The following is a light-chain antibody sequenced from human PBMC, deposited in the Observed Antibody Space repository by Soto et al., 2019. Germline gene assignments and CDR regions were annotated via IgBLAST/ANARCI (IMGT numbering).Light chain of an antibody. J-gene: IGLJ3*02. CDR2: DVT. CDR3: CSYADTYTVL. Sequence: QSALTQPRSVSGSPGQSVAISCTGTSSDVGGFNYVSWYQHHPGEAPRLMIYDVTKRPSGVPDRFSGSKSGSTASLTISGLQAEDEADYFCCSYADTYTVLFGGGTKLTVL. V-gene: IGLV2-11*01. CDR1: SSDVGGFNY.